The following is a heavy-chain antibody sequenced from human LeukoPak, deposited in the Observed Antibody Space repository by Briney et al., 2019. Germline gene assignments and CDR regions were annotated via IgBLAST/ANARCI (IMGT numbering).Heavy chain of an antibody. J-gene: IGHJ6*03. Sequence: SETLSLTCTVSGGSISSSSYYWGWIRQPPGKGLEWIGSIYYSGSTYYNPSLKSRVTISIDTSKNQFSLKLSSVTAADTAVYYCARGRGGEPKSMDVWGKGTTVTVSS. CDR2: IYYSGST. D-gene: IGHD1-26*01. V-gene: IGHV4-39*07. CDR1: GGSISSSSYY. CDR3: ARGRGGEPKSMDV.